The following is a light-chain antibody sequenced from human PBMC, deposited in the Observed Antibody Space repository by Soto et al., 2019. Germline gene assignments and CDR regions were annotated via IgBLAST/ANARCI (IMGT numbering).Light chain of an antibody. CDR1: SSDVGGYNY. CDR3: ATWDDRVLGIV. Sequence: QSVLTQPASVSGSPGQSITISCTGTSSDVGGYNYVSWYQQHPGKAPQVLIYEVTNRPSGVSDRFSGSKSGNTASLTISGLQAGDEADYYCATWDDRVLGIVFGGGTKLTVL. CDR2: EVT. J-gene: IGLJ2*01. V-gene: IGLV2-14*01.